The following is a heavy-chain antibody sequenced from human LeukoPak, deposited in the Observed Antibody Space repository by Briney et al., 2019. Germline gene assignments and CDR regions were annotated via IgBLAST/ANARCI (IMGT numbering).Heavy chain of an antibody. CDR3: ARRSAIFGVAAGDYYYYYMDV. CDR2: ISSSSSTI. V-gene: IGHV3-48*01. Sequence: GGSLRLSCAASGFTFSSYSMNWVRQAPGKGLEWVSYISSSSSTIYYADSVKGRFTISRDNAKNSLYLQMNSLRAEDTAVYYCARRSAIFGVAAGDYYYYYMDVWGKGTTVTVSS. CDR1: GFTFSSYS. D-gene: IGHD3-3*01. J-gene: IGHJ6*03.